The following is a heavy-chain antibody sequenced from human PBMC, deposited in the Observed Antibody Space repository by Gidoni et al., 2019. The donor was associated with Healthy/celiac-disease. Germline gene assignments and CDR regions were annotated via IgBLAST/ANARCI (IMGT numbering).Heavy chain of an antibody. Sequence: QVQLQQWGAGLLKPSETLSLTCAVSGGYFSGYYWSWIRQPPGKGLEWIGELNHSGSTNYSPSLKSRVTISVDSSKNQFSLKLSSVTAADTAVYYCARMVRGVISYYYYGMDVWGQGTTVTVSS. J-gene: IGHJ6*02. D-gene: IGHD3-10*01. CDR2: LNHSGST. CDR3: ARMVRGVISYYYYGMDV. CDR1: GGYFSGYY. V-gene: IGHV4-34*01.